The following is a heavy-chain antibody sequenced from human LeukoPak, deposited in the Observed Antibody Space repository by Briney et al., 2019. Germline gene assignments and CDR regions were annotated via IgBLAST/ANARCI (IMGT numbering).Heavy chain of an antibody. J-gene: IGHJ4*02. CDR2: INPNTGGT. Sequence: GASVKVSRKASRYTFTGYYIHWVRQAPGQGLEWLGWINPNTGGTHYVQKFQDRVTMTRDRSIRTAYMEVSRLGSDDTAEYYCATMGAKNFDHWGQGTLVTVSS. V-gene: IGHV1-2*02. CDR3: ATMGAKNFDH. CDR1: RYTFTGYY. D-gene: IGHD1-26*01.